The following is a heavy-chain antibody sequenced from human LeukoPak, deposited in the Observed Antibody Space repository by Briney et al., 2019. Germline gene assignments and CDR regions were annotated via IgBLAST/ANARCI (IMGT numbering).Heavy chain of an antibody. V-gene: IGHV3-7*05. J-gene: IGHJ4*02. CDR1: GFTFSTYA. CDR3: ARRGTSSSWAHFDY. Sequence: GGSLRLSCAASGFTFSTYAMSWVRQAPGKGLEWVAKIKQDGSEKYYVDSVKGRFTISRDNAKNSLYLQMNSLGAEDTAVYYCARRGTSSSWAHFDYWGQGTLVTVSS. D-gene: IGHD6-13*01. CDR2: IKQDGSEK.